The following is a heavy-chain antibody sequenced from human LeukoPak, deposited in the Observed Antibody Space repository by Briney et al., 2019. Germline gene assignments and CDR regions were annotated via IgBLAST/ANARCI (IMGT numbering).Heavy chain of an antibody. D-gene: IGHD2-2*01. CDR3: ARMLLGYCSSTSCYGYYYYYMDV. CDR2: IYYSGST. J-gene: IGHJ6*03. Sequence: SETLSLTCTVSGGSISSYYWSWIRQPPGKGLEWIGYIYYSGSTNYNPSLKSRVTISVDTSKNQFSLKLSYVTAADTAVYYCARMLLGYCSSTSCYGYYYYYMDVWGKGTTVTVSS. CDR1: GGSISSYY. V-gene: IGHV4-59*01.